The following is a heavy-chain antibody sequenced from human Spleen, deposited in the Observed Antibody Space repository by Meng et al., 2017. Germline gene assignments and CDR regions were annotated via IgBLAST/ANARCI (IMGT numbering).Heavy chain of an antibody. Sequence: VQLQQWGAGLLKPSGTLSLTCVVSGGSFSDYYWSWIRQPPGKELEWIGYIFYSGSTIYNPSLKSRVTMSVDTSKNQFSLNLSSVTAADTAVYYCARAFCRGGGCYTFDYWGQGTLVTVSS. CDR2: IFYSGST. V-gene: IGHV4-34*11. CDR3: ARAFCRGGGCYTFDY. J-gene: IGHJ4*02. CDR1: GGSFSDYY. D-gene: IGHD2-15*01.